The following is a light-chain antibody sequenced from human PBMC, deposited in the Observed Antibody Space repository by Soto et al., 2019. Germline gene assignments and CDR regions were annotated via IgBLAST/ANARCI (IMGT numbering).Light chain of an antibody. J-gene: IGKJ1*01. CDR1: QSVSSSY. V-gene: IGKV3-20*01. Sequence: EIVLTQSPGTLSLSPGERATLSCRASQSVSSSYLAWYQQKPGQAPRLLIYGASSRATGTPDRFSGSGSGTGFTLTISRLEPEDFAVYYCQQYGSSPRTFGQGTKV. CDR3: QQYGSSPRT. CDR2: GAS.